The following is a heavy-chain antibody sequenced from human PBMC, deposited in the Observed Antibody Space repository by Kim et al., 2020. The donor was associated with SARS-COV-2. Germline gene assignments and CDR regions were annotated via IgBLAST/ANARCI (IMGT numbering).Heavy chain of an antibody. CDR2: ISSSGSTI. CDR3: ARDGYSSGWYVGGYFDY. Sequence: GGSLRLSCAASGFTFSSYEMNWVRQAPGKGLEWVSYISSSGSTIYYADSVKGRFTISRDNAKNSLYLQMNSLRAEDTAVYYCARDGYSSGWYVGGYFDYWGQGTLVTVSS. J-gene: IGHJ4*02. D-gene: IGHD6-19*01. CDR1: GFTFSSYE. V-gene: IGHV3-48*03.